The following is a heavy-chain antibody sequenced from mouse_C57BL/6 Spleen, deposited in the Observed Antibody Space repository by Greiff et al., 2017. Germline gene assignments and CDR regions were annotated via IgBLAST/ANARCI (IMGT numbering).Heavy chain of an antibody. CDR3: ARRGYGSSPFAMDY. Sequence: VQLQESGPELVKPGASVKISCKASGYAFSSSWMNWVKQRPGKGLEWIGRIYPGDGDTNYNGKFKGKATLTADKSSSTAYMQLSSLTSEDSAVYFWARRGYGSSPFAMDYWGQGTSVTVSS. CDR1: GYAFSSSW. CDR2: IYPGDGDT. D-gene: IGHD1-1*01. V-gene: IGHV1-82*01. J-gene: IGHJ4*01.